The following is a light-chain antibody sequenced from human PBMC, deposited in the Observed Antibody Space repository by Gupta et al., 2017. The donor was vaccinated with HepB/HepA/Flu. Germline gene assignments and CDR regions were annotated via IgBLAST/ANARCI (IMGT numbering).Light chain of an antibody. V-gene: IGKV3-20*01. CDR3: QRWMREPPGPT. Sequence: IVLTQSPGTLSLSPGERATLSCRVGQSVNSRDLAWYQQRRGQAPRCLISAAYSMAPRSAEMCSGSGAGTYGTITIMTREPEDSEVYYCQRWMREPPGPTFGQGTNLEI. CDR2: AAY. J-gene: IGKJ2*01. CDR1: QSVNSRD.